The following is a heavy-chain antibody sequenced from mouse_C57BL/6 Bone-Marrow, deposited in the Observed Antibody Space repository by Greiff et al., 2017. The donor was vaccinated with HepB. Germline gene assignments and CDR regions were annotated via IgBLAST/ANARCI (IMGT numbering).Heavy chain of an antibody. CDR2: IYPRSGNT. V-gene: IGHV1-81*01. CDR3: ARWAYYDYDGWYFDV. D-gene: IGHD2-4*01. J-gene: IGHJ1*03. CDR1: GYTFTSYG. Sequence: QVQLQQSGAELARPGASVKLSCKASGYTFTSYGISWVKQRTGQGLEWIGEIYPRSGNTYYNEKFKGKATLTADKSSSTAYIELRSLTSEDSAVYFCARWAYYDYDGWYFDVWGTGTTVTVSS.